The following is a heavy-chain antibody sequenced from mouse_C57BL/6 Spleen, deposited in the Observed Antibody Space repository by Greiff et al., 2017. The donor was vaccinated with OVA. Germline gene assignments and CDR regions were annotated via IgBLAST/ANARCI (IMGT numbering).Heavy chain of an antibody. D-gene: IGHD4-1*02. CDR1: GYTFTDYE. Sequence: QVQLKESGAELVRPGASVTLSCKASGYTFTDYEMHWVKQTPVHGLEWIGAIDPETGGTAYNQKFKGKAILTADKSSSTAYMELRSLTSEDSAVYYCTREPTGTGWGQGTTLTVSS. V-gene: IGHV1-15*01. CDR2: IDPETGGT. J-gene: IGHJ2*01. CDR3: TREPTGTG.